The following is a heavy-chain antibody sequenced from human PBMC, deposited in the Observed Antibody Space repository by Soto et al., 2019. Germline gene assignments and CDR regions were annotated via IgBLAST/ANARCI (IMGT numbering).Heavy chain of an antibody. CDR3: ARDQGCSGGSCYPDY. V-gene: IGHV1-46*01. CDR2: INPSGGST. Sequence: QVQLVQSGAEVKKPGASVKVSCKASGYTFTSYYMHWVRQAPGQGLEWMGTINPSGGSTSYAQKFQGRVTMTRDTSTSTVYMELSSLRSEDTAVYYCARDQGCSGGSCYPDYWGQGTLVTVSS. J-gene: IGHJ4*02. D-gene: IGHD2-15*01. CDR1: GYTFTSYY.